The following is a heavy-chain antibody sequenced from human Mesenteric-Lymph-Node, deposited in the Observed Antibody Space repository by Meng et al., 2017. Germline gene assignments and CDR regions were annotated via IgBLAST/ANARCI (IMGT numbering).Heavy chain of an antibody. J-gene: IGHJ4*02. D-gene: IGHD4/OR15-4a*01. CDR2: ISSTGSYI. V-gene: IGHV3-21*06. CDR3: ARDYRVTMGRYKRQRFDY. Sequence: GGSLRLSCAASGFTFSSYSMTWVRQAPGKGLEWVSSISSTGSYIYYADSVKGRFTISRDNAKNSLYLQMSSLRAEDTAVYYCARDYRVTMGRYKRQRFDYWGQGTLVTVSS. CDR1: GFTFSSYS.